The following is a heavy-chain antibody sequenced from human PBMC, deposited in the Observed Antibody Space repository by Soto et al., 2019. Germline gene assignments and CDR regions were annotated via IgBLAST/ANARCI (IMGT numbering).Heavy chain of an antibody. J-gene: IGHJ6*02. CDR2: INSDGSST. D-gene: IGHD3-3*01. CDR3: ARELHYDFWSGYPYYYYYYGMDV. V-gene: IGHV3-74*01. Sequence: GGSLRLSCAASGFTFSSYWMHWVRQAPGKGLVWVSRINSDGSSTSYADSVKGRFTISRDNAKNTLYLQMNSLRAEDTAVYYCARELHYDFWSGYPYYYYYYGMDVWGQGTTVTVSS. CDR1: GFTFSSYW.